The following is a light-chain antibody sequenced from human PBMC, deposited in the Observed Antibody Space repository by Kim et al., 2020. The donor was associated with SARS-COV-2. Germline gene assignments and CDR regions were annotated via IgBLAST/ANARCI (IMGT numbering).Light chain of an antibody. CDR1: SSDVGGYNY. V-gene: IGLV2-8*01. J-gene: IGLJ1*01. CDR2: EVN. CDR3: SSYADSSNFCV. Sequence: QSALTQPPSASGSPGQSVTISCTGTSSDVGGYNYVSWYQQHPGKAPKLMIYEVNKRPSGVPDRFSGSKSGNTASLIVSGLQAEDEADYCSSYADSSNFCVFGTGTKVTVL.